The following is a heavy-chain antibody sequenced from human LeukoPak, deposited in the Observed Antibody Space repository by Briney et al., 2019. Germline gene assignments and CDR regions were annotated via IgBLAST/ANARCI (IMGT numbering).Heavy chain of an antibody. CDR2: INHSGST. D-gene: IGHD3-22*01. V-gene: IGHV4-34*01. CDR3: ARGGLRITMIVVVNPFDY. CDR1: GGSFSGYY. Sequence: SETLSLTCAVYGGSFSGYYWSWIRQPPGKGLEWIGEINHSGSTNYNPSLKSRVTISVDTSKNQFSLKLSSVTAADTAVYYCARGGLRITMIVVVNPFDYWGQGTLVTVSS. J-gene: IGHJ4*02.